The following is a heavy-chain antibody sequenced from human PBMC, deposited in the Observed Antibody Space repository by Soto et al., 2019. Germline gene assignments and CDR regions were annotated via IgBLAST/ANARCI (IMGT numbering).Heavy chain of an antibody. D-gene: IGHD3-3*01. CDR3: ARSSGGNFGIIIEGSNWFDP. CDR1: GDTFTSYY. CDR2: INPHGGST. V-gene: IGHV1-46*01. J-gene: IGHJ5*02. Sequence: AASVKVSCKAPGDTFTSYYLNWVRQAPGQGLEWMGVINPHGGSTKYAQKFQGRITMTRDTSRSTVYMELGSLRSDDTAIYYCARSSGGNFGIIIEGSNWFDPWGQGTLVTVSS.